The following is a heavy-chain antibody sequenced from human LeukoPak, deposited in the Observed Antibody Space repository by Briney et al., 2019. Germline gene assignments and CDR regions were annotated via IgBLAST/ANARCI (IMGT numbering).Heavy chain of an antibody. Sequence: PSETLSLTCTVSGGSISSHHWSWIRQLPGKGLEWIAYLLDSVNTKDNPSLQSRLTLSADTSKNQFSLRLSSVTAANTAVYYCATIKRGSIYGYFDFWGQGIKVTVSS. CDR2: LLDSVNT. V-gene: IGHV4-59*11. CDR1: GGSISSHH. J-gene: IGHJ4*02. CDR3: ATIKRGSIYGYFDF. D-gene: IGHD5-18*01.